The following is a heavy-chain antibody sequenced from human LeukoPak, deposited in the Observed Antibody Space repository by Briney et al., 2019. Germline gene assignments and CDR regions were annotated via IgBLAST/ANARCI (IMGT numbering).Heavy chain of an antibody. V-gene: IGHV4-59*11. CDR1: GGSISSHY. J-gene: IGHJ5*02. D-gene: IGHD3-3*01. CDR3: ASYYDFWSGYYSWSDP. Sequence: SETLSLTCTVSGGSISSHYWSWIRQPPGKGLEWIGYIYYSGSTNYNPSLKSRVTISVDTSKNQFSLKLSSVTAADTAVYYCASYYDFWSGYYSWSDPWGQGTLVTVSS. CDR2: IYYSGST.